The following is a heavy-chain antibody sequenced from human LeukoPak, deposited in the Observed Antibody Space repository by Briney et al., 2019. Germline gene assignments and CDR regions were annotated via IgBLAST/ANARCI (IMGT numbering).Heavy chain of an antibody. J-gene: IGHJ4*02. D-gene: IGHD6-19*01. CDR1: GFTFSSYS. Sequence: KPGGSLRLSCAASGFTFSSYSMNWVRQAPGKGLEWVSSISSSSSYIYYADSVKGRFTISRDNAKNSLYLQMNSLRAEDTAVYYCARASVAGTYFDYWRQGTLVTVSS. CDR3: ARASVAGTYFDY. V-gene: IGHV3-21*01. CDR2: ISSSSSYI.